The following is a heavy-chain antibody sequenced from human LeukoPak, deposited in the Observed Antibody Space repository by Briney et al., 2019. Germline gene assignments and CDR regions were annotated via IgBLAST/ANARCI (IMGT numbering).Heavy chain of an antibody. CDR1: GGGLSIYG. Sequence: ASVKVSCKASGGGLSIYGINWVRQAPGQGLEWMGGTISIFGTIHYARKFQGRLTISAGESTNTAFMELRSLRLDDTAVYYCAEDVGRYNSLRWGHGTLVTVSS. D-gene: IGHD5-24*01. CDR2: TISIFGTI. CDR3: AEDVGRYNSLR. J-gene: IGHJ4*01. V-gene: IGHV1-69*13.